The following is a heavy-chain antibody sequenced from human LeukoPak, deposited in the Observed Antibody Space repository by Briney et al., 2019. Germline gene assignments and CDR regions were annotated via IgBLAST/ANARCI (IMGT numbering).Heavy chain of an antibody. CDR2: ISAYNGNT. Sequence: GASVKVSCKASGYTFTSYGISWVRQAPGQGLEWMGWISAYNGNTNYAQKLQGRVTMTTDTSTSTVYMEMSSLTSEDTAVYYCARAGGVCGDDCYWPFKYWGQGTLVTVSS. V-gene: IGHV1-18*01. D-gene: IGHD2-21*02. J-gene: IGHJ4*02. CDR1: GYTFTSYG. CDR3: ARAGGVCGDDCYWPFKY.